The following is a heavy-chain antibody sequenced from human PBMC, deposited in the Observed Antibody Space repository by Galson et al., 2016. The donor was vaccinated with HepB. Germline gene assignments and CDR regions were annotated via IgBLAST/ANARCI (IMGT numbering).Heavy chain of an antibody. V-gene: IGHV3-23*01. CDR2: ISRSGDVP. CDR3: ARGRGIGGAVAGPVDY. J-gene: IGHJ4*02. CDR1: GFSFNDYA. Sequence: SLRLSCAGSGFSFNDYAMNWVRQAPGTGLEWVSGISRSGDVPYYAESVKGRFRISRDNARSTVYLQMNSLRAEDTAMYYCARGRGIGGAVAGPVDYWGQGTLVTVSS. D-gene: IGHD6-19*01.